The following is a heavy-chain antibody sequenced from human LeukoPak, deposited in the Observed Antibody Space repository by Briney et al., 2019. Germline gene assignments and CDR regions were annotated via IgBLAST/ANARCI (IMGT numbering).Heavy chain of an antibody. J-gene: IGHJ3*02. CDR2: ISSSSSYI. V-gene: IGHV3-21*01. Sequence: PGGSLRLSCAASGFTFSSYSMNWVRQAPGKGLEWVSSISSSSSYIYYADSVKGRFTISRDNAKSSLYLQMNSLRAEDTAVYYCARDQGTAKVPGYDAFDIWGQGTMVTVSS. D-gene: IGHD5-18*01. CDR3: ARDQGTAKVPGYDAFDI. CDR1: GFTFSSYS.